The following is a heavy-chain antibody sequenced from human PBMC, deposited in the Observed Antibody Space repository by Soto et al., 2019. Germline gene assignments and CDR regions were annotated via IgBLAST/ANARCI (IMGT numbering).Heavy chain of an antibody. D-gene: IGHD6-13*01. CDR3: ARDRDNSNWPNFDS. CDR1: GGTFSIYT. J-gene: IGHJ4*02. CDR2: VLPFLDIT. Sequence: QVQLVQSGSEVKKPGSSVRVSCKTSGGTFSIYTISWVRQAPGQGLEWMGRVLPFLDITSYSQSFQGRVTITADRSMTTAYMELSSLRSEDTAVYYCARDRDNSNWPNFDSWGQGTLVTVSS. V-gene: IGHV1-69*04.